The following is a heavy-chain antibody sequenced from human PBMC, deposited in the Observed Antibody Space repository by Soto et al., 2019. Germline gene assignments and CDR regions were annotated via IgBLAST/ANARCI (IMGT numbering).Heavy chain of an antibody. D-gene: IGHD1-7*01. CDR2: IYYSGST. J-gene: IGHJ5*02. V-gene: IGHV4-59*08. CDR1: GGSISSYY. CDR3: ARRFVYNWNYGPYFDP. Sequence: PSETLSLTCTVSGGSISSYYWSWIRQPPGKGLEWIGHIYYSGSTNYNPSLKSRVTISVDTSKNQFSLKLSSVTAADTAVYYCARRFVYNWNYGPYFDPWGQGTLVTVSS.